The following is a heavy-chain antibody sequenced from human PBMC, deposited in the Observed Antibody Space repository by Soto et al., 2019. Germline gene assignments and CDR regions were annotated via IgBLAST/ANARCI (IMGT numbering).Heavy chain of an antibody. D-gene: IGHD5-12*01. CDR3: ARVGGYSGYGQFDY. Sequence: SETLSLTCTVSGGSVRSSSYSWSWIRHPTDRGLEWIGYIYYAGSTNYNPSLKSRITISVDTSKNQFSLIMNSVTAADTAVYYCARVGGYSGYGQFDYWGQGALVTVSS. CDR1: GGSVRSSSYS. CDR2: IYYAGST. V-gene: IGHV4-61*01. J-gene: IGHJ4*02.